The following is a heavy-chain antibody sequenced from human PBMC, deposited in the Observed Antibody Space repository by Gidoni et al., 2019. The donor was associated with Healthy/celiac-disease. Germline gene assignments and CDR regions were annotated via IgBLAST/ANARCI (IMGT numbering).Heavy chain of an antibody. V-gene: IGHV3-9*01. CDR2: ISWNSGSI. CDR1: GFTFDDYA. D-gene: IGHD4-17*01. Sequence: EVQLVESGGGLVQPGRSVRLSCAASGFTFDDYAMHWVRQAPGKGLEWVSGISWNSGSIGYADSVKGRFTISRDNAKNSLYLQMNSLRAEDTALYYCAKDIGATVTTRNYFDYWGQGTLVTVSS. CDR3: AKDIGATVTTRNYFDY. J-gene: IGHJ4*02.